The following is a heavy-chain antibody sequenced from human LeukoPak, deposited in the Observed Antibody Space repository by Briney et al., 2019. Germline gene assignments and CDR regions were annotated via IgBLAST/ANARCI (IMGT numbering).Heavy chain of an antibody. CDR3: ARDNRQLQPTYYYYGMDV. Sequence: PSETLSLTCSVPGDSIKSLSYYWGWIRQPPGKGLEWIGNIYYSGSTYYNPSLKSRVTISVDTSKNQFSLKLSSVTAADTAVYYCARDNRQLQPTYYYYGMDVWGQGTTVTVSS. J-gene: IGHJ6*02. CDR2: IYYSGST. D-gene: IGHD1-1*01. CDR1: GDSIKSLSYY. V-gene: IGHV4-39*07.